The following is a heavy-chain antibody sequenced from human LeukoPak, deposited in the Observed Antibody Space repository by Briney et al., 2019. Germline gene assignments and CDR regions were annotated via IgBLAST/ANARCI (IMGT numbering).Heavy chain of an antibody. V-gene: IGHV3-48*03. D-gene: IGHD3-10*02. CDR2: ISSSGTTI. CDR3: AELGITMIGGV. CDR1: GFTFSSYE. J-gene: IGHJ6*04. Sequence: GGSLRLSCAASGFTFSSYEINWVRQAPGKGLEWVSYISSSGTTIYYADSVKGRFTISRDNAKNSLYLQMNSLRAEDTAVYYCAELGITMIGGVWGKGTTVTISS.